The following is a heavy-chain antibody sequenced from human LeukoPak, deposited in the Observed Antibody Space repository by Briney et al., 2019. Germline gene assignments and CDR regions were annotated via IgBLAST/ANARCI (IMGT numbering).Heavy chain of an antibody. CDR1: GGSISSGSYY. V-gene: IGHV4-61*01. Sequence: NPSETLSLTCTVSGGSISSGSYYWSWIRQPPGKGLEWIGYIYYSGSTNYNPSLKSRVTISVDTSKNQFSLKLSSVTAADTAVYYCARHGILAVAEYYFDYWGQGTLVTVSS. CDR2: IYYSGST. J-gene: IGHJ4*02. CDR3: ARHGILAVAEYYFDY. D-gene: IGHD6-19*01.